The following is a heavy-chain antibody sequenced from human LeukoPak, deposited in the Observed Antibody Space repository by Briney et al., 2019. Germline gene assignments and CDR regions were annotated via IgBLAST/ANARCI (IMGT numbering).Heavy chain of an antibody. CDR2: INPNSGGT. CDR3: ARDLWEWELLHWFDP. Sequence: ASVKVSCKASGYTFTGYYMHWVRQAPGQGLEWMGWINPNSGGTNYAQKFQGRVIMTRDTSISTAYMELSRLRSDDTAVYYCARDLWEWELLHWFDPWGQGTLVTVSS. J-gene: IGHJ5*02. CDR1: GYTFTGYY. V-gene: IGHV1-2*02. D-gene: IGHD1-26*01.